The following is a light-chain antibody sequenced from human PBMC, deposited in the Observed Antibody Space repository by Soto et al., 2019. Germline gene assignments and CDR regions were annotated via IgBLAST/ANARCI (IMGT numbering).Light chain of an antibody. CDR1: SSDVGGHNS. V-gene: IGLV2-14*01. CDR3: SSYRRSSSVV. Sequence: QSVLTQPASVSGSPGQSITISCTGTSSDVGGHNSVSWYQQHPGKAPKLIIYDVSNRPSGVSNRFSASKSGNTASLTISGLQAEDEADYYCSSYRRSSSVVFGGGTKLTVL. CDR2: DVS. J-gene: IGLJ2*01.